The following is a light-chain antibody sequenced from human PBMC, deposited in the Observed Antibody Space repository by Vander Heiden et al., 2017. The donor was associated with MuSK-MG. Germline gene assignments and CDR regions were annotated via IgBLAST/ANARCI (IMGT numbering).Light chain of an antibody. CDR3: QQSYSTLT. V-gene: IGKV1-39*01. Sequence: DIQITQSPSSLSASVGDRVTITCRTSQSISSYLNWYQQKPGKAPKLLIYAASRLQSGVPSRFSGSGSGTDFTLTISRLQPEDFATYYWQQSYSTLTFGGGTKVEIK. J-gene: IGKJ4*01. CDR2: AAS. CDR1: QSISSY.